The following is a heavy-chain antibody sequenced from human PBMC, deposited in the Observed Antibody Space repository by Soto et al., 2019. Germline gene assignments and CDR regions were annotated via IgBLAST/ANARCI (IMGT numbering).Heavy chain of an antibody. Sequence: QVQLVQSGAEVKKPGASVKVSCKASGYTFTGYSIHWVRQAPGQGLEYMGWINPNRGGTNYAQKFQDWVTMTSDTSIDTSYMEVNTLKSDDSAVYFWGRESSGDGGDFDCWGQGTLVTVSS. D-gene: IGHD3-10*01. J-gene: IGHJ4*02. CDR2: INPNRGGT. CDR3: GRESSGDGGDFDC. V-gene: IGHV1-2*04. CDR1: GYTFTGYS.